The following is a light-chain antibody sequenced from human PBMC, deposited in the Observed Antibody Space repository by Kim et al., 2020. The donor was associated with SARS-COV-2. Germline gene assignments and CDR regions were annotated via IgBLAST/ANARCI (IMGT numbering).Light chain of an antibody. J-gene: IGLJ1*01. CDR1: NIGSKS. Sequence: SYELTQPPSVSVAPGKTARITCGGNNIGSKSVHWYQQKPGQAPVLVIYYDSDRPSGIPERFSGSNSGNTATLTISRVEAGDEADYYSQVWDSSSDHHYVFGTGTKVTVL. V-gene: IGLV3-21*04. CDR3: QVWDSSSDHHYV. CDR2: YDS.